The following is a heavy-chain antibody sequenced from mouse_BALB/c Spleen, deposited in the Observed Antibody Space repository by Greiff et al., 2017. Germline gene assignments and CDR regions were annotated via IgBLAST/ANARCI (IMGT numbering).Heavy chain of an antibody. J-gene: IGHJ4*01. V-gene: IGHV1S81*02. CDR1: GYTFTSYY. CDR3: TREAGTQAMDY. Sequence: QVQLQQSGAELVKPGASVKLSCKASGYTFTSYYMSWVKQRPGQGLEWIGEINPSTGGTNFNEKFKSKATLTVDKSTSTAYMQLSSLTSEDSAVYYCTREAGTQAMDYWGQGTSVTVSS. D-gene: IGHD4-1*01. CDR2: INPSTGGT.